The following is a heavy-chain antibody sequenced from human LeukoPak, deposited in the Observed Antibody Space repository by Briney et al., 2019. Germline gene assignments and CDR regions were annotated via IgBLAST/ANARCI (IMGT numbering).Heavy chain of an antibody. V-gene: IGHV4-59*01. CDR3: AREAQLDPSRHYYGMDV. Sequence: PSETLSLTCTVSGGSISSYYWSWIRQPPGKGLEWIGYIYYSGSTNYNPSLKSRVTISVDTSKNQFSLKLSSVTAADTAVYCCAREAQLDPSRHYYGMDVWGQGTTVTVSS. CDR1: GGSISSYY. J-gene: IGHJ6*02. CDR2: IYYSGST. D-gene: IGHD5-18*01.